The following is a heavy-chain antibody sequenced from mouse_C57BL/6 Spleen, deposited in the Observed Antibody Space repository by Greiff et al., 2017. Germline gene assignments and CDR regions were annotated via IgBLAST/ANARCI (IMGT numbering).Heavy chain of an antibody. D-gene: IGHD2-4*01. Sequence: EVQLQQSGPELVKPGASVKISCKASGYTFTDYYMNWVKQSHGKSLEWIGDINPNNGGTSYNQKFKGKATLTVDKSSSTAYMELRSLTSEDSAVYYCARYDYGGWAYGGQGTLVTVSA. CDR2: INPNNGGT. CDR3: ARYDYGGWAY. J-gene: IGHJ3*01. CDR1: GYTFTDYY. V-gene: IGHV1-26*01.